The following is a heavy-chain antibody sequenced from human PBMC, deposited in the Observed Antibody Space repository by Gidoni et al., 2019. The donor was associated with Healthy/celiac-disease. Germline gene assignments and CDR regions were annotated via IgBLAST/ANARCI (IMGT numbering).Heavy chain of an antibody. Sequence: EVQLLESGGGLVQPGGSLRLSCAASGFTFSSYAMSWVRQAPGKGLEWVSAIRGSGGSTYYAASVKRRFTISRDNSKNTLYLQMNRLRAEDPAVYYCAELRSTLLLWGQGTLVPVSS. D-gene: IGHD1-7*01. J-gene: IGHJ4*02. CDR3: AELRSTLLL. CDR1: GFTFSSYA. CDR2: IRGSGGST. V-gene: IGHV3-23*01.